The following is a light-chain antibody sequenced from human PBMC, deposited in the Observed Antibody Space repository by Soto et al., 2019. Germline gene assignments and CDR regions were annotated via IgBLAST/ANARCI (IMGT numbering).Light chain of an antibody. CDR1: QSVSSY. J-gene: IGKJ5*01. CDR2: DAS. CDR3: QQRSNWPPEIT. V-gene: IGKV3-11*01. Sequence: NVLTQSPGTLSLSQGERATLSCRASQSVSSYLAWYQQKPGQAPRLLIYDASNRATGIPARFSGSGSGTDFTLTIGSLEPEDFAVYYCQQRSNWPPEITFGQGTRLEIK.